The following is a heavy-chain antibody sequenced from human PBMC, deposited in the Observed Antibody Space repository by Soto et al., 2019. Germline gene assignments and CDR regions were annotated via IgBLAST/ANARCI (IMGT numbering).Heavy chain of an antibody. J-gene: IGHJ4*02. CDR2: IHGDGGKI. CDR1: GFMFSAYW. D-gene: IGHD5-18*01. Sequence: EVQLVESGGGLVQPGGSLRLSFAASGFMFSAYWMSWVRQAPGKGLEGVANIHGDGGKIYYVDSVKGRFTISRDNAKRSLYLQMNSLRAEDTAVYYCARDFYGGYTYGPGDYWGQGALVAVSS. CDR3: ARDFYGGYTYGPGDY. V-gene: IGHV3-7*01.